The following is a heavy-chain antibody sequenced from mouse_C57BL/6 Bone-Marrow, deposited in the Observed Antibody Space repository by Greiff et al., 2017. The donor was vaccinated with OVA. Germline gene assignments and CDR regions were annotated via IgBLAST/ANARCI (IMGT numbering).Heavy chain of an antibody. D-gene: IGHD1-1*01. CDR2: ISDGGSYT. Sequence: EVKLVESGGGLVKPGGSLKLSCAASGFTFSSYAMSWVRQTPEKRLEWVATISDGGSYTYSPDNVKGRFTISRDNAKNNLYLQMSHLKSEDTAMYYCARDPDGSSLFDYWGQGTTLTVSS. J-gene: IGHJ2*01. CDR1: GFTFSSYA. V-gene: IGHV5-4*01. CDR3: ARDPDGSSLFDY.